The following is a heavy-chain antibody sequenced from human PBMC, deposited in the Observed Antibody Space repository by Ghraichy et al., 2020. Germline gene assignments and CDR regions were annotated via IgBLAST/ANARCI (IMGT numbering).Heavy chain of an antibody. Sequence: GGSLRLSCAASGFTFDDYTMHWVRQAPGKGLECVSLISWDGGSTYYADSVKGRFTISRDNSKNSLYLQMNSLRTEDTALYYCAKVSGRWLQGGLFDYWGQGTLVTVSS. J-gene: IGHJ4*02. CDR1: GFTFDDYT. CDR3: AKVSGRWLQGGLFDY. CDR2: ISWDGGST. V-gene: IGHV3-43*01. D-gene: IGHD5-24*01.